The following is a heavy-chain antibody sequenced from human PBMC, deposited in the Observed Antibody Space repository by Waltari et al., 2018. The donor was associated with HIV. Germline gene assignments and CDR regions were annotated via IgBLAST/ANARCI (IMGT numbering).Heavy chain of an antibody. Sequence: EVQLVESGGGLVQPGGSLRLSCSASGFNFLTYVMNWVRQAPGKRLAWLSYISRGSAAIYQADSVKGRFTISRDNAKNSLYLQMDSLRGEDTAVYYCARDSNTTARRSGMDLWGQGTTVTVSS. CDR1: GFNFLTYV. V-gene: IGHV3-48*04. J-gene: IGHJ6*02. CDR3: ARDSNTTARRSGMDL. CDR2: ISRGSAAI. D-gene: IGHD6-6*01.